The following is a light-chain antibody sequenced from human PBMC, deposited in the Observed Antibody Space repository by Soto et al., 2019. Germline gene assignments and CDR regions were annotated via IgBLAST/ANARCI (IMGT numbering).Light chain of an antibody. J-gene: IGLJ1*01. Sequence: QSALTQPASVSGSPGQSITISCTGTSSDIGRYNYVAWYQQFPGKTPKLIIYEVRNRPSGVSFRFSGSKAGNTASLTISGLQAEAEADYYCISNRGSDTSYVFGTGTKLTVL. V-gene: IGLV2-14*01. CDR3: ISNRGSDTSYV. CDR1: SSDIGRYNY. CDR2: EVR.